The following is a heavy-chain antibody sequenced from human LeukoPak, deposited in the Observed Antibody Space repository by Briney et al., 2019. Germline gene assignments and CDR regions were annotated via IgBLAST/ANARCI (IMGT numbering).Heavy chain of an antibody. J-gene: IGHJ4*02. V-gene: IGHV3-23*01. D-gene: IGHD2-2*01. Sequence: PGGSLRLSCAASGFTFTTYDMTWVRQAPGKGLEWVSGISGSGRTTNYADSVKGRFTISRDNSKNTLFLQMNSLRAEDTAVYYCAKDRDCSSTSCYVPFDSWGQGTLVTVSS. CDR3: AKDRDCSSTSCYVPFDS. CDR2: ISGSGRTT. CDR1: GFTFTTYD.